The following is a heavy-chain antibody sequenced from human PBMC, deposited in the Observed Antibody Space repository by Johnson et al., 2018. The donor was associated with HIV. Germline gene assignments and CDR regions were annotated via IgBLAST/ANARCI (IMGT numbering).Heavy chain of an antibody. V-gene: IGHV3-43*02. D-gene: IGHD5-24*01. CDR2: ISWDGDST. J-gene: IGHJ3*02. CDR3: AKAGARWLQFDAFDI. Sequence: VRLVESGGGVVQPGTSLRLSCVPSGFTFSSYGMHWVRQAPGKGLEWVSLISWDGDSTYYANSVKGRFTISRDNSENSLYLQMNSLRTEDTALYYCAKAGARWLQFDAFDIWGQGTMVTVSS. CDR1: GFTFSSYG.